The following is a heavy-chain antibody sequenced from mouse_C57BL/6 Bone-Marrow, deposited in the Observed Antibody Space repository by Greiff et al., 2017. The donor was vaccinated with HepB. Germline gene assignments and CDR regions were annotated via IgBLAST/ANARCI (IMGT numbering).Heavy chain of an antibody. Sequence: QVHVKQSGAELVRPGTSVKVSCKASGYAFTNYLIEWVKQRPGQGLEWIGVINPGSGGTNYNEKFKGKATLTADKSSSTAYMQLSSLTSEDSAVYFCAREGFTTVVATNGYFDVWGTGTTVTVSS. D-gene: IGHD1-1*01. J-gene: IGHJ1*03. CDR1: GYAFTNYL. CDR2: INPGSGGT. CDR3: AREGFTTVVATNGYFDV. V-gene: IGHV1-54*01.